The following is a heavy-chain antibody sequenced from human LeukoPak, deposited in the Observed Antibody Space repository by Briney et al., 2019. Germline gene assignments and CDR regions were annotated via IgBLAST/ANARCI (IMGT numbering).Heavy chain of an antibody. CDR2: IHTSGST. Sequence: SETLSLTCTVSGDSISSHYWSWVRQPPGKGLEWIGYIHTSGSTNYNPSLKSRVTMSVDTSKNQFSLQLSSVTAADTAVYYCAGGGYYHYFHYWGQGTLVTVSS. CDR1: GDSISSHY. J-gene: IGHJ4*02. D-gene: IGHD3-22*01. V-gene: IGHV4-4*08. CDR3: AGGGYYHYFHY.